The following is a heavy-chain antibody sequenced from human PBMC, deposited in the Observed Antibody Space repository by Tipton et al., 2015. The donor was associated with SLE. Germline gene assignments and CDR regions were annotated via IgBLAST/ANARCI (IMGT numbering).Heavy chain of an antibody. D-gene: IGHD6-13*01. CDR1: GGSISSGDYY. V-gene: IGHV4-30-4*01. Sequence: TLSLTCTVSGGSISSGDYYWSWIRQPPGKGLEWIGYIYYSGSTYYNPSLKSRVTISVDTSKNQFSLELSSVTAADTAVYYCARESGSHVLGADGTGPDYYYYYMDVWGKGTTVAVSS. J-gene: IGHJ6*03. CDR2: IYYSGST. CDR3: ARESGSHVLGADGTGPDYYYYYMDV.